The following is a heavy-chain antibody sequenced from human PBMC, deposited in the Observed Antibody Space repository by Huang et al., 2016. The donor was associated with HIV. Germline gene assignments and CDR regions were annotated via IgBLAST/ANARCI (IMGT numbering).Heavy chain of an antibody. J-gene: IGHJ4*02. Sequence: QVLLVESGGGVVQPGKSLRLSCTASGFDFSNNAMHWVRQAHGKGLEGVAVVSFDGSQTYLAGSVNDRFTISRDNAKSTLFLQMSSLRPDDTAVYYCASAPARALSYFDNWGQGTLVTVSS. CDR2: VSFDGSQT. CDR3: ASAPARALSYFDN. CDR1: GFDFSNNA. D-gene: IGHD3-10*01. V-gene: IGHV3-30*04.